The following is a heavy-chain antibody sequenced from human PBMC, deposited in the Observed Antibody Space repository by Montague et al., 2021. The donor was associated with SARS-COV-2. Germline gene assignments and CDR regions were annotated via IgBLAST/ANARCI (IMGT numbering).Heavy chain of an antibody. D-gene: IGHD2-21*02. CDR2: IRSEATGGTT. CDR1: GFNFRDYG. Sequence: SLRLSCATSGFNFRDYGMGWARRAPGKGLEWVGFIRSEATGGTTNYAASVRGRFTISRDDSKSILYLQMNSLEIEDTALYYCFIFCGGDCRNEAFDFWGQGTMVTVLS. CDR3: FIFCGGDCRNEAFDF. V-gene: IGHV3-49*04. J-gene: IGHJ3*01.